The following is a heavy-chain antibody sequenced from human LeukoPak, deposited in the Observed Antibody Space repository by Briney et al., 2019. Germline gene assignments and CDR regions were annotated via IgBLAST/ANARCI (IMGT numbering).Heavy chain of an antibody. CDR3: ARDEGWSHRPDY. J-gene: IGHJ4*02. V-gene: IGHV3-30*02. CDR1: GFPFRNYG. Sequence: GGSLRLSCAASGFPFRNYGMHWVRQAPGKGLEWVTFIRHDGSHKHDADSVKGRFTISRDNSKSTLYLQMNSLRAEDTAVYYCARDEGWSHRPDYWGQGTLVTVSS. CDR2: IRHDGSHK. D-gene: IGHD6-19*01.